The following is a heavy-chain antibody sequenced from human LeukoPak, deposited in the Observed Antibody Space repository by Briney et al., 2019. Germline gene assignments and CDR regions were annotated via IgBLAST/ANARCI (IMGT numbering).Heavy chain of an antibody. Sequence: PSETLSLTCTVSGGSISSYYWSWIRQPAGKGLEWIGRIYTSGSTNYNPSLKSRVTISVDKSKNQFSLKLSSVTAADTAVYYCARAPDYGDYLNWFDPWGKGTLVTVSS. D-gene: IGHD4-17*01. CDR2: IYTSGST. V-gene: IGHV4-4*07. J-gene: IGHJ5*02. CDR3: ARAPDYGDYLNWFDP. CDR1: GGSISSYY.